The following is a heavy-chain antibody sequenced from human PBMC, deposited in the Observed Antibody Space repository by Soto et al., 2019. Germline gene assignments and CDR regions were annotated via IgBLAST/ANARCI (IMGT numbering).Heavy chain of an antibody. CDR1: GYTFTSYY. D-gene: IGHD3-22*01. Sequence: GASVKVSCKASGYTFTSYYMHWVRQAPGQGLEWMGIINPSGGSTSYAQKFQGRVTMTRDTSTSTVYMELSSLRSEDTAVYYCARMYYDSSGYYPLELNLFDPWGQGTLVTVSS. CDR2: INPSGGST. V-gene: IGHV1-46*03. CDR3: ARMYYDSSGYYPLELNLFDP. J-gene: IGHJ5*02.